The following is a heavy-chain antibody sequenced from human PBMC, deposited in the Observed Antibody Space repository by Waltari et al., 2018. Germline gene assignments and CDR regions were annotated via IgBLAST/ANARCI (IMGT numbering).Heavy chain of an antibody. CDR1: GFSVSSNY. CDR2: IHCGGRT. Sequence: EVQQVESGGGLVQPGGSLRLSCAASGFSVSSNYMTWVRQAPGKGLEWVSVIHCGGRTYYSAAGRGRFTISRDSSKNTLYLQMDSLRAEDTAVYYCARGSVAGRLTCDIWGQGTMVTVSS. V-gene: IGHV3-66*01. CDR3: ARGSVAGRLTCDI. J-gene: IGHJ3*02. D-gene: IGHD6-19*01.